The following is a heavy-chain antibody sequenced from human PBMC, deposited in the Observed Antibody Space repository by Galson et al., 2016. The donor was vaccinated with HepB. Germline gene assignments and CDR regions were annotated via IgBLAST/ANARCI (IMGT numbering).Heavy chain of an antibody. D-gene: IGHD6-6*01. CDR1: GYSFITYG. Sequence: SVKVSCKASGYSFITYGIHWVRQAPGQRPEWMGWISGNTGNTNYAQNLQGRVTMTTDAATSTAYLELTSLTSDDTAVYYCARTYGSSAEFDYWGRGTLVTASS. V-gene: IGHV1-18*01. J-gene: IGHJ4*02. CDR3: ARTYGSSAEFDY. CDR2: ISGNTGNT.